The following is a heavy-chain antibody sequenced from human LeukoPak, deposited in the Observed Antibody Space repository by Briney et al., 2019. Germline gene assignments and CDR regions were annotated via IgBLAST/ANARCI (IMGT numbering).Heavy chain of an antibody. CDR1: GFTFNNYA. J-gene: IGHJ1*01. CDR2: ITGSGDST. CDR3: AKDDDWGRFNH. V-gene: IGHV3-23*01. Sequence: GSLRLSCAASGFTFNNYAMTWVRQSPGKGLEWVSAITGSGDSTYYADSVKGRFTISRDNSKNTLYLQMNSLRAEDTAMYYCAKDDDWGRFNHWGQGTLVTVSS. D-gene: IGHD3-16*01.